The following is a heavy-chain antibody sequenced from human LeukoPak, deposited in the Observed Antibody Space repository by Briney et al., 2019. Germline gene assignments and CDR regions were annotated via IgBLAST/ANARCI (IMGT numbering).Heavy chain of an antibody. Sequence: PGGSLRLSCAASAFTFSSYSMNWVRQAPGKGLEWVSSISSSGSYIYYADSVKGRFTISRDNAKNSLYLQMNSLRAEDTAVYYCARDGFYGAFDIWGQGTMVTVSS. J-gene: IGHJ3*02. CDR1: AFTFSSYS. CDR2: ISSSGSYI. CDR3: ARDGFYGAFDI. D-gene: IGHD4-17*01. V-gene: IGHV3-21*01.